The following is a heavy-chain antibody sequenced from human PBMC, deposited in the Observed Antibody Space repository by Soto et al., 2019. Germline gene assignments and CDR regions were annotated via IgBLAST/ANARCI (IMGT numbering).Heavy chain of an antibody. D-gene: IGHD2-15*01. V-gene: IGHV4-4*07. CDR1: GGSISSYY. CDR2: IYTSGST. J-gene: IGHJ6*02. Sequence: QVQLQESVPGLVKPSETLSLTCTVSGGSISSYYWSWIRQPAGKGLEWIGRIYTSGSTNYNPSLKSRVTMSVDPSKNQFSVKLSSVTAADTAVYYCSRYWWGSGGSWWGDYYYYGIYVWGQGTTVTVSS. CDR3: SRYWWGSGGSWWGDYYYYGIYV.